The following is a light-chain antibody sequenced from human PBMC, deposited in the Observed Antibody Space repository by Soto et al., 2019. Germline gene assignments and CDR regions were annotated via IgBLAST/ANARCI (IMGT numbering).Light chain of an antibody. CDR2: SNN. V-gene: IGLV1-44*01. CDR3: AAWDDSLNGVV. Sequence: QSVLTQPPSGSGTPGRRVTISCSGNSSNIGSNTVNWYQQLPGTAPKLLIYSNNQRPSGVPDRFPGSKSGTSASPAISGLQSEDEADYYCAAWDDSLNGVVFGGGTKVTVL. J-gene: IGLJ2*01. CDR1: SSNIGSNT.